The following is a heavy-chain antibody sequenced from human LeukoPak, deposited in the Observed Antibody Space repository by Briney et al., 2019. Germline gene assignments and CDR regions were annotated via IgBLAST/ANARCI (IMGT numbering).Heavy chain of an antibody. CDR1: GGSISSYY. V-gene: IGHV4-59*08. D-gene: IGHD3-3*01. Sequence: SETLSLTCTVSGGSISSYYWSWIRQPPGKGLEWIGYIYSSGSTNYNPSLKSRVTISVDTSKNQFSLKLSSVTAADTAVYYCARGYDFWSSNWFDPWGQGTLVTVSS. CDR2: IYSSGST. J-gene: IGHJ5*02. CDR3: ARGYDFWSSNWFDP.